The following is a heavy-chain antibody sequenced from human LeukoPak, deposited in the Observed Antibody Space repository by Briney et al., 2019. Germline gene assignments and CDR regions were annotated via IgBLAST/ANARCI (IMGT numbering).Heavy chain of an antibody. CDR2: ISDDGTNK. V-gene: IGHV3-30*19. CDR3: ARKSGVGAVPADL. D-gene: IGHD1-26*01. Sequence: PGGSLRLSCAASGFTFSSYGMHWVRQAPCKGLEWVAVISDDGTNKYYADSVKGRFTISRDNSENTMYLQMNSLRVDDTAVYYCARKSGVGAVPADLWGRGTLVTVS. CDR1: GFTFSSYG. J-gene: IGHJ2*01.